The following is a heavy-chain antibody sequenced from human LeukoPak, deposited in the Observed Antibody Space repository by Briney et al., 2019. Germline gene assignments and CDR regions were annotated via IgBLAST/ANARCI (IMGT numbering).Heavy chain of an antibody. CDR3: ASTRLVGRTAGMGKVFDC. D-gene: IGHD2-8*02. V-gene: IGHV4-34*01. CDR2: INHSGST. Sequence: SETLSLSCAVYGGSFSCYYWSWIRQPPGKGLEWIGEINHSGSTNYNPSLKSRVTISVDTSKNQFSLKLSSVTAADTAVYYCASTRLVGRTAGMGKVFDCCGQGTLVTVSS. J-gene: IGHJ4*02. CDR1: GGSFSCYY.